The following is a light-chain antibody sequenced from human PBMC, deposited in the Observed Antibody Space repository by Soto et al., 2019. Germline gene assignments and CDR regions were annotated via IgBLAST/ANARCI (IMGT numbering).Light chain of an antibody. V-gene: IGKV3-11*01. J-gene: IGKJ1*01. CDR3: QQRGNWPPWT. Sequence: EIVLTQSPATLSLSPGERATLSCRDSQSVSSYLAWYQQKPGQAPRLLIYDASNRATDIPSRFSGSGSGTDFTLTISSLEPEDFAVYYCQQRGNWPPWTFGQGTKVEI. CDR2: DAS. CDR1: QSVSSY.